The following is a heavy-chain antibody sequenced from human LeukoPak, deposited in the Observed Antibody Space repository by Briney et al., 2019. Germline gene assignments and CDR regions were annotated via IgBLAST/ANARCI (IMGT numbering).Heavy chain of an antibody. V-gene: IGHV4-34*01. D-gene: IGHD1-1*01. CDR1: GGSFSDYD. CDR2: INQSGAT. J-gene: IGHJ4*02. Sequence: SETLSLTCSVYGGSFSDYDWSWVREAPGRGLQWIGEINQSGATNCDPSLKSRVTMSIDTSKSQFSLSQRSVTAADTAVYFCARYVPVKTGPTRASFDYWGQGILVTVSS. CDR3: ARYVPVKTGPTRASFDY.